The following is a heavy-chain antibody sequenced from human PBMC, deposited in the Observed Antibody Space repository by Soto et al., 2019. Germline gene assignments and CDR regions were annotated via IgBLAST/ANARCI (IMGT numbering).Heavy chain of an antibody. D-gene: IGHD3-3*01. CDR1: GFTFSSYA. CDR3: AKDQYYDFWSGYYTDYFDY. V-gene: IGHV3-23*01. J-gene: IGHJ4*02. CDR2: ISGSGGSA. Sequence: GGSLRLSCAASGFTFSSYAMSWVRQAPGKGLEWVSAISGSGGSAYYADSVKGRFTISRDNSKNTLYLQMNSLRAEDTAVYCCAKDQYYDFWSGYYTDYFDYWGQGTLVTVSS.